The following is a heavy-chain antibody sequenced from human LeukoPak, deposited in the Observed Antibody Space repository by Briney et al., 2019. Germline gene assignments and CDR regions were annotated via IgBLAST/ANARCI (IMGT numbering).Heavy chain of an antibody. CDR3: ARDRGGITVVRGVIATPPFDP. CDR2: IIPIFGTA. D-gene: IGHD3-10*01. Sequence: GASVKVSCKASGGTFSSYAISWVRQAPGQGLEWMGGIIPIFGTANYAQKFQGRVTITAGESTSTAYMELSSLRSEDTAVYYCARDRGGITVVRGVIATPPFDPWGQGTLVTVS. CDR1: GGTFSSYA. J-gene: IGHJ5*02. V-gene: IGHV1-69*13.